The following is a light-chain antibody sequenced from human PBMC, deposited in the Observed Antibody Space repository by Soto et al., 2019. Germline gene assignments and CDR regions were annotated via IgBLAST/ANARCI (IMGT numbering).Light chain of an antibody. V-gene: IGLV2-23*02. Sequence: QSALTQPASVSGSPGQSITISCTGTSSDVGSYNLVSWYQQHPGKDPKLMIYEVSKRPSGVSNRFSGSKSGNTASLTISGLQAEDEADYYCCSYAGSSTVFGGGTKLTVL. CDR2: EVS. CDR3: CSYAGSSTV. CDR1: SSDVGSYNL. J-gene: IGLJ2*01.